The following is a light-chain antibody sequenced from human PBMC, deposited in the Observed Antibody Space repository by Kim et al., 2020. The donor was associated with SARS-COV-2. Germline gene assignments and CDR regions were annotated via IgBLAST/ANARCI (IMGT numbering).Light chain of an antibody. CDR1: KLGAKY. Sequence: SYELTQPPSVSVSQGQTTSITCSGDKLGAKYACWYKQTPGQSPVLVLYQDTKRPSGIHERFSGPNSGNTATLTISGTQSMDEADYYCQSWVSSTVLVFGG. J-gene: IGLJ2*01. V-gene: IGLV3-1*01. CDR2: QDT. CDR3: QSWVSSTVLV.